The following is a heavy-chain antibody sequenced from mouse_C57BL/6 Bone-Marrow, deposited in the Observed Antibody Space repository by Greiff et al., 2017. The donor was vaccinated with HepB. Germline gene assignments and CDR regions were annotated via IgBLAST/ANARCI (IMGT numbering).Heavy chain of an antibody. D-gene: IGHD2-2*01. Sequence: TFTADTSSNTAYMQLSSLTTEDSAIYYCARRDGYDGFFDYWGQGTTLTVSS. V-gene: IGHV1-9*01. J-gene: IGHJ2*01. CDR3: ARRDGYDGFFDY.